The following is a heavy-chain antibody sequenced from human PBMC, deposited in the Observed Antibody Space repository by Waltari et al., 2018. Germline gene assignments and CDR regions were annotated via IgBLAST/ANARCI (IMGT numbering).Heavy chain of an antibody. CDR1: GFTFSTPW. V-gene: IGHV3-15*07. CDR3: TTSPGYDTH. J-gene: IGHJ4*02. D-gene: IGHD3-22*01. Sequence: EVQLVESGGGLVKPGGSVRLSCAGSGFTFSTPWMNWVRQAPGKGLEWVGFIKSNADGGTTDDAAPVKGRFTISRDDSRNTLYLQMNSLKTEDTAVYYCTTSPGYDTHWGPGTLVTVS. CDR2: IKSNADGGTT.